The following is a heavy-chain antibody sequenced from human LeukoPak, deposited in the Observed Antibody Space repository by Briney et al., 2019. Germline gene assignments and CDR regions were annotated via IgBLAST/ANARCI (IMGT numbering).Heavy chain of an antibody. Sequence: SETLSLTCTVSGGSISSGDYYWSWIRQPPGKGLEWIGYIYYSGSTYYNPSLKSRVTISVDTSKNQFSLKLSSVTAADTAVYYCARFLLYYDILTGYYFDYWGQGTLVTVSS. V-gene: IGHV4-30-4*01. CDR1: GGSISSGDYY. CDR3: ARFLLYYDILTGYYFDY. J-gene: IGHJ4*02. CDR2: IYYSGST. D-gene: IGHD3-9*01.